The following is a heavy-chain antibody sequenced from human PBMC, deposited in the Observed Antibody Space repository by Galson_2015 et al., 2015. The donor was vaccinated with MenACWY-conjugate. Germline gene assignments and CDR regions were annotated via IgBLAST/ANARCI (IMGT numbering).Heavy chain of an antibody. CDR3: ARGGRSGSGWSYYYFGMDV. CDR2: TYYRSKWLS. J-gene: IGHJ6*02. CDR1: GDSVSSHSAA. V-gene: IGHV6-1*01. Sequence: CAISGDSVSSHSAAWNWIRQSPSRGLEWLGRTYYRSKWLSDYAESVKSRLTINPDTSKNQVSLKLRSVTAADTAVYYCARGGRSGSGWSYYYFGMDVWGQGTTVTVSS. D-gene: IGHD6-19*01.